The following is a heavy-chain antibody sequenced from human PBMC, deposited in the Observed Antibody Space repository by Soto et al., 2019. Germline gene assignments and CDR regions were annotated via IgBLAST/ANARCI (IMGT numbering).Heavy chain of an antibody. CDR2: INPNSCGT. CDR1: GNTFTGYY. CDR3: ARGKDTPTFDY. J-gene: IGHJ4*02. D-gene: IGHD5-18*01. Sequence: ASVRVSCNGSGNTFTGYYMHWVLQAPGQGLDWXGWINPNSCGTHNAQKFQGRVTMTRDTSISTAYMELSRLRSDDTAVYYCARGKDTPTFDYWGQGTLVTVSS. V-gene: IGHV1-2*02.